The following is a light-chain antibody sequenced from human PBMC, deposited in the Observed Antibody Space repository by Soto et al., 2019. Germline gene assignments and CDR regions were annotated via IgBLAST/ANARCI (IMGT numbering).Light chain of an antibody. CDR2: DVN. J-gene: IGLJ2*01. V-gene: IGLV2-11*01. CDR3: CSYAGSYTVV. CDR1: SSDVGNYNY. Sequence: QSVLTQPRSVSGSPGQSVTISCTGTSSDVGNYNYVSWYQQHPGKAPKLMIYDVNKRPSGVPDRFSGSKSGNTASLTISGIQAEDEADYYCCSYAGSYTVVFGGGTKLTVL.